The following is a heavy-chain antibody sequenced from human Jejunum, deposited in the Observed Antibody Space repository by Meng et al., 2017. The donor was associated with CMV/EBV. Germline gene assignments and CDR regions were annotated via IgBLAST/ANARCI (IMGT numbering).Heavy chain of an antibody. D-gene: IGHD3-22*01. CDR1: YA. Sequence: YAMSWVRQAPGKGLEWVSTIAGSGDSTYYADSAKGRFTISRDNSKNTLNLQMNSLRAEDTAVYYCAKQTYYHDTSGYYEPFYFDHWGQGTLVTVSS. V-gene: IGHV3-23*01. CDR3: AKQTYYHDTSGYYEPFYFDH. J-gene: IGHJ4*02. CDR2: IAGSGDST.